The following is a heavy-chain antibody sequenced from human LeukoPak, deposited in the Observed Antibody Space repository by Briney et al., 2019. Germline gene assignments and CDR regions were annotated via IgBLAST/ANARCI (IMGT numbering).Heavy chain of an antibody. V-gene: IGHV3-21*01. Sequence: GGSLRLSWAASGFTFSSYSMNWVRQAPGKGLEWVSSISSISSYIYYADSVKGRFTISRDNAKNSLYLQMNSLRAEDTAVYYCAREIAAAGLIYYYYYYMDVWGKGTAVTVSS. CDR2: ISSISSYI. D-gene: IGHD6-13*01. CDR1: GFTFSSYS. J-gene: IGHJ6*03. CDR3: AREIAAAGLIYYYYYYMDV.